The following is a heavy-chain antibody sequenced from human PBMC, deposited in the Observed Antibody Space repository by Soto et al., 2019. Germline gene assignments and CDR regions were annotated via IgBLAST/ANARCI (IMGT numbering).Heavy chain of an antibody. CDR2: ISSDGSEK. Sequence: GGSLRLSCVASGFTFSNYAMHWVRQSPGKGLGWVAVISSDGSEKYYLDSVRDRFTISRDNSKNTLYLQMNNLRPEDTAMYYCANSWTTLTTGFDFWGQGALVTVSS. V-gene: IGHV3-30*18. CDR1: GFTFSNYA. D-gene: IGHD4-17*01. J-gene: IGHJ4*02. CDR3: ANSWTTLTTGFDF.